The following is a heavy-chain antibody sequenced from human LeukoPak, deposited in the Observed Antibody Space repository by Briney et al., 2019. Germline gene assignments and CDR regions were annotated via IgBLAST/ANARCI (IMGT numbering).Heavy chain of an antibody. D-gene: IGHD3-9*01. J-gene: IGHJ4*02. Sequence: SVKVSCKASGGTFSSYAISWVRQAPGQGLEWMGGIIPIFGTTNYAQKFQGRVTITTDEFTSTAYMELSSLRSEDTAVYYCARESTSPGGYYDILTGIDYWGQGTLVTVSS. CDR1: GGTFSSYA. CDR3: ARESTSPGGYYDILTGIDY. V-gene: IGHV1-69*05. CDR2: IIPIFGTT.